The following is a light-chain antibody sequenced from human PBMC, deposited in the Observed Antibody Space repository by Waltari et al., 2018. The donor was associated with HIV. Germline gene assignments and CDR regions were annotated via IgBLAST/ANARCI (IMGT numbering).Light chain of an antibody. CDR3: QQYNNWPPFT. V-gene: IGKV3-15*01. J-gene: IGKJ3*01. CDR2: GAS. CDR1: QSVSTN. Sequence: KVMTQSPATLSVSPGEGATLSCRAIQSVSTNVAWYQQRPGQAPRLLTYGASTRATDIPARFSGSGSGTEFTLTISSLQSEDFAVYYCQQYNNWPPFTFGPGTKVEIK.